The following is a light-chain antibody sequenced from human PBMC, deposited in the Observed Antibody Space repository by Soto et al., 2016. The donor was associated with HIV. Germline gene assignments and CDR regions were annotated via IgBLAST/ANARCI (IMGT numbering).Light chain of an antibody. J-gene: IGKJ2*01. CDR1: QNINMY. V-gene: IGKV1-39*01. CDR3: QQYYSYPPGYT. CDR2: AAS. Sequence: DIQMTQSPSSLSASVGDRVSITCRASQNINMYLNWYQQRPGKAPKLLIYAASSLQSGVPSRFSGSGSGTDFTLTISCLQSEDFATYYCQQYYSYPPGYTFGQGTKLEIK.